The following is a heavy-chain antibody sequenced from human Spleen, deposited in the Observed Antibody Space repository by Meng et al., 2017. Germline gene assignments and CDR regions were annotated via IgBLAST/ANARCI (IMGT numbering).Heavy chain of an antibody. D-gene: IGHD6-19*01. CDR3: VKHSSDWSLDS. Sequence: QAQLVQSGGEVKKPGASVKVSCKASGYTFTNYGITWVRQAPGQGLEWMGWIHPSGHPTYAQKFQGRVTMTIDTSTTTASMELRSLRSDDSALYYCVKHSSDWSLDSWGQGTLVTVSS. CDR2: IHPSGHP. V-gene: IGHV1-18*01. CDR1: GYTFTNYG. J-gene: IGHJ4*02.